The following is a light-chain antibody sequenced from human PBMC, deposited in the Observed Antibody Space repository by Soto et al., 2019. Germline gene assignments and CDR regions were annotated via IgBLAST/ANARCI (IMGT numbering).Light chain of an antibody. J-gene: IGLJ2*01. CDR3: AAWDDRLSVV. CDR2: RNN. CDR1: SYNIGSNY. Sequence: QSVLTQPPSASGTPGQRVTISCSGSSYNIGSNYVYWYQQLPGTAPKLLIYRNNQRPSGVPDRFSGSKSGTSASLAISGLRSEDEADYYCAAWDDRLSVVFGGGTKVTVL. V-gene: IGLV1-47*01.